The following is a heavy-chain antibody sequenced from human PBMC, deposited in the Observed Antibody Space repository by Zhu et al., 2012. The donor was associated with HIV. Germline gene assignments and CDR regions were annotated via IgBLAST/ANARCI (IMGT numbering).Heavy chain of an antibody. CDR3: AREPVTPYYYYGMDV. Sequence: QVQLQEPGPGLVKPSETLSLTCTVSGGSISSHYWSWIRQPPGKGLEWIGYIYYSGSTNYNPSLKSRVTISVDTSKNQFSLKLSSVTAADTAVYYCAREPVTPYYYYGMDVWGQGTTVTVSS. CDR1: GGSISSHY. J-gene: IGHJ6*02. D-gene: IGHD4-23*01. V-gene: IGHV4-59*11. CDR2: IYYSGST.